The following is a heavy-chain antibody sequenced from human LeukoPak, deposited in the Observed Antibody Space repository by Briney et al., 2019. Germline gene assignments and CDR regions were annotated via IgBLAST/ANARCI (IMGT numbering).Heavy chain of an antibody. J-gene: IGHJ6*03. Sequence: KSSETLSLTCTVSGGSISSYYWSWIRQPPGKGLEWIGYIYYSGSTNYNPSLKSRVTISVDTSKNQFSLKLSSVTAADTAVYYCARVPPDFWSGYYHYYYYMDVWGKGTTVTVSS. D-gene: IGHD3-3*01. V-gene: IGHV4-59*01. CDR1: GGSISSYY. CDR2: IYYSGST. CDR3: ARVPPDFWSGYYHYYYYMDV.